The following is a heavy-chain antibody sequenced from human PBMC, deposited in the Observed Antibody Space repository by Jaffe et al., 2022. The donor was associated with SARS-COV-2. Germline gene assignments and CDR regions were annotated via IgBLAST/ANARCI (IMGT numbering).Heavy chain of an antibody. J-gene: IGHJ4*02. V-gene: IGHV3-48*02. CDR2: ISSSSI. CDR1: GFTFSNYS. CDR3: ARVNIAAAGTTFQY. D-gene: IGHD6-13*01. Sequence: EVQLVESGGGLVQPGGSLRLSCAASGFTFSNYSMNWVRQAPGKGLEWVSYISSSSIYYADSVKGRFTISRDNAKNSLYLQMNSLRDEDTAMYYCARVNIAAAGTTFQYWGQGTLVTVSS.